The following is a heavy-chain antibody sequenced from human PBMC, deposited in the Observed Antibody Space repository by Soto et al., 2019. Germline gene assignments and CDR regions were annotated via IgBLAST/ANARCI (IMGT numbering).Heavy chain of an antibody. Sequence: XRSLRLYHAASRITASNVLLTCIRQAPGKGVEGVGRIKSKADGSTKEYGTRVKDRFIISRDDSKNTVDLQMDALRTEDTAFYSCARPRPGSQGYSFWGPGALVAVSS. V-gene: IGHV3-15*01. J-gene: IGHJ4*01. CDR3: ARPRPGSQGYSF. CDR2: IKSKADGSTK. CDR1: RITASNVL. D-gene: IGHD3-10*01.